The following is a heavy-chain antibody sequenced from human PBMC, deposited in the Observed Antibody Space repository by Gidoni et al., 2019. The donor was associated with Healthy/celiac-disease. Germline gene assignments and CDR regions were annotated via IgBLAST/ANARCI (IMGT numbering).Heavy chain of an antibody. CDR1: GFNFSSYA. D-gene: IGHD2-15*01. V-gene: IGHV3-23*01. J-gene: IGHJ4*02. CDR3: SKDREEVVVVVAATTCFDY. CDR2: ISGSGGST. Sequence: EVQLLESGGGLVQPGGSLRLSCAASGFNFSSYAMSWVRQAPGKGLEWVSAISGSGGSTYYADSVKGRFTISRDNSKNTLYLQMNSLRAEDTAVYYCSKDREEVVVVVAATTCFDYWGQGTLVTVSS.